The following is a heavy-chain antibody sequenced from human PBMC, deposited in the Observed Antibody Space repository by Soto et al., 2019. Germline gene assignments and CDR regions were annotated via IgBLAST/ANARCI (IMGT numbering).Heavy chain of an antibody. V-gene: IGHV4-34*01. D-gene: IGHD2-2*01. CDR1: NGSFSVYY. CDR3: ARDSTRRGACDI. Sequence: SETLSLTCAVYNGSFSVYYWTWIRQPPGKGLEWIGEINHSGSTNYNPSLKSRVTISVDTSKNQFSLKLSSVTAADTAVYYCARDSTRRGACDIWGQGTMVTVSS. CDR2: INHSGST. J-gene: IGHJ3*02.